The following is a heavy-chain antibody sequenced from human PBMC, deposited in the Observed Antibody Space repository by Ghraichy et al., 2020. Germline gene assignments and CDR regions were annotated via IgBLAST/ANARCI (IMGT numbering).Heavy chain of an antibody. V-gene: IGHV3-7*01. CDR3: VRDLQPYFHGEYGTP. D-gene: IGHD4-17*01. CDR2: IKQDGSEK. Sequence: GGSLRLSCAASGFIFSTYWMSWVRQAPGKGLEWVANIKQDGSEKYYGDSVKGRFTISRDNAENSLYLQMNSLRAEDTAVYYCVRDLQPYFHGEYGTPWGRGTLVTVSS. J-gene: IGHJ5*02. CDR1: GFIFSTYW.